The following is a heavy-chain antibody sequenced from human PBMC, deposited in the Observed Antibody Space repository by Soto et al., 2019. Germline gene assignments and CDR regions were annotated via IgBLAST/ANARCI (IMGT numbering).Heavy chain of an antibody. CDR1: GFFVSGNY. Sequence: GGSLRLSCAASGFFVSGNYMSWVRQPPGKGPEWVAVLYSNGNTYYQDSVKGRFTISRQNSKNTLYLQMNSLSIDDTAMYYCARGMAKKNFDVWAQGTRVTVSS. J-gene: IGHJ4*02. CDR2: LYSNGNT. CDR3: ARGMAKKNFDV. V-gene: IGHV3-53*04.